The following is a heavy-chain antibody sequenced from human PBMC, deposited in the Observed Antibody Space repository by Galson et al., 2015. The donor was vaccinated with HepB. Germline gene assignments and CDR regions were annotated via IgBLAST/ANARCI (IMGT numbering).Heavy chain of an antibody. CDR1: GFTFTDYY. CDR3: ARATLGWFDP. Sequence: SLRLSCAASGFTFTDYYMSWIRQAPGKGLEWVSYISGSGSTTIFYADSVKGRFTISRDNAKNSLYLQMTSLRAEDTAVYYCARATLGWFDPWGQGTLVTVSS. J-gene: IGHJ5*02. V-gene: IGHV3-11*01. CDR2: ISGSGSTTI. D-gene: IGHD2/OR15-2a*01.